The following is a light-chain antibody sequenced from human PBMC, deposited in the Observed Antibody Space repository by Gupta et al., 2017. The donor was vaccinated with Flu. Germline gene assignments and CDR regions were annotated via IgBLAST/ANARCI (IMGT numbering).Light chain of an antibody. Sequence: QSVLTQPPSASGTPGQRVTISCSGSSSNIGSNYEYWYQQLPGTAPKLLIYRNNQRPSGVPDRFSGSKSGTSASLAISGLRSEAEADYYCAAWDDSLSGVFGGGTKLTVL. J-gene: IGLJ3*02. CDR2: RNN. CDR3: AAWDDSLSGV. V-gene: IGLV1-47*01. CDR1: SSNIGSNY.